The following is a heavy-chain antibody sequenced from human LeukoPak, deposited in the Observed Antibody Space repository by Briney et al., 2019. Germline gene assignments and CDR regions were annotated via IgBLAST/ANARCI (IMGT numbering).Heavy chain of an antibody. CDR2: IYCSGST. D-gene: IGHD3-10*01. V-gene: IGHV4-39*07. CDR1: NDSISSGDYY. J-gene: IGHJ4*02. CDR3: ARGITMVRGVPSYYLDY. Sequence: SETLSLTCTVSNDSISSGDYYWNWIRQPPGKGLEWIGSIYCSGSTYYNPSLKSRVTMSVDTSKNQFSLKLSPVTAADTAVYYCARGITMVRGVPSYYLDYWGQGTLVTVSS.